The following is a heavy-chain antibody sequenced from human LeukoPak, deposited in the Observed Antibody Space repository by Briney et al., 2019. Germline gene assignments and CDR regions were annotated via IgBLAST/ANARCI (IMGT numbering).Heavy chain of an antibody. J-gene: IGHJ4*02. CDR3: ARSAGGSGSYSPFDY. CDR1: GDSVSSNSAA. CDR2: IYYSGST. D-gene: IGHD3-10*01. Sequence: SQTLSLTCAISGDSVSSNSAAWNWIRQSPGKGLEWIGYIYYSGSTNYNPSLKSRVTISVDTSKNQFSLKLSSVTAADTAVYYCARSAGGSGSYSPFDYWGQGTLVTVSS. V-gene: IGHV4-61*01.